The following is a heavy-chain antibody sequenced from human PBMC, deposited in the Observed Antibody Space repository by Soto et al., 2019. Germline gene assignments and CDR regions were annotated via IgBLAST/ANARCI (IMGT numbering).Heavy chain of an antibody. CDR3: AASIFSYGMDV. J-gene: IGHJ6*02. CDR1: GYTFTNYW. V-gene: IGHV5-51*01. Sequence: GESLKISCKGSGYTFTNYWIGWVRQMPGKGLEWMGIIYPGDSDTKYNPSFQGQVTISADKSITTTYLRWTSLKASDTAIYYCAASIFSYGMDVWGPGTTVTVSS. CDR2: IYPGDSDT.